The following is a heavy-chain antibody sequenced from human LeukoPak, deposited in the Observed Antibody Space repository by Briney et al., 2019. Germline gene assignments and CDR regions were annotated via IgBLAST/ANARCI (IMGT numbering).Heavy chain of an antibody. CDR1: AFTFSDYY. CDR3: VRAYYRGYSDDFDY. CDR2: IDGNPDNT. Sequence: GGSLRLASAASAFTFSDYYMSWVRQAPGKGLEWLSYIDGNPDNTYYADSVRGRFTISRDKAKNSLYLQMNSLRGEDTAVYYCVRAYYRGYSDDFDYWGQGTLVTVSS. D-gene: IGHD3-10*01. J-gene: IGHJ4*02. V-gene: IGHV3-11*01.